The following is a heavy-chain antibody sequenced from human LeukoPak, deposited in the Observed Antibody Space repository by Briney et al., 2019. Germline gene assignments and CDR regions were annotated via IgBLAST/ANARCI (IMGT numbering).Heavy chain of an antibody. CDR2: IYTSGST. D-gene: IGHD3-16*01. J-gene: IGHJ6*03. CDR1: GGSISSYY. CDR3: ASDQGERVITGEDYYYYYYMDV. V-gene: IGHV4-4*07. Sequence: SETLSLTCTVSGGSISSYYWSWIRQPAGKGLEWIGRIYTSGSTNYNPSLKSRVTMSVDTSKNQFSLKLSSVTAADTAVYYCASDQGERVITGEDYYYYYYMDVWGKGTTVTVSS.